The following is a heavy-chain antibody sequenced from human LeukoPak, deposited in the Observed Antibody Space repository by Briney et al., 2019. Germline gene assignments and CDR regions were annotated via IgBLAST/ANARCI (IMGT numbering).Heavy chain of an antibody. D-gene: IGHD3-10*01. CDR3: ASTYYYASGTYHRPFDY. CDR1: GVSIRSYY. CDR2: SYYSGSA. J-gene: IGHJ4*02. V-gene: IGHV4-59*08. Sequence: SETLSLTCTVSGVSIRSYYWSWIRQPPGKGLEWIGYSYYSGSANYNPSLKSRVTIPVDTSKNQFSLKLTSVTAAGTAVYYCASTYYYASGTYHRPFDYWGQGTLVTVSS.